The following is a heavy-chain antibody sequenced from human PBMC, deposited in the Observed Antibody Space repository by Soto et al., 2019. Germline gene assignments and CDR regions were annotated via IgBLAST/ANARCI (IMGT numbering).Heavy chain of an antibody. CDR3: RYRVTNDAFDI. D-gene: IGHD2-2*02. J-gene: IGHJ3*02. CDR1: GYTFTSYG. CDR2: TSAYNGNT. V-gene: IGHV1-18*01. Sequence: QVQLVQSGAEVKKPGASVKVSCKASGYTFTSYGISWVRQAPGQGLGRMGWTSAYNGNTNYAQALEGRVTMTTDTATSTAYMQLRSLRADDAAVYYCRYRVTNDAFDIRGQGTMVTASS.